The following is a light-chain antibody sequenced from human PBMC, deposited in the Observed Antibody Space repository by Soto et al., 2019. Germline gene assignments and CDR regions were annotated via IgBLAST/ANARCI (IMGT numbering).Light chain of an antibody. V-gene: IGKV3-20*01. CDR3: QQYGISPWT. CDR2: GAS. Sequence: EIVLTQSPGTLSLSPGERATLSCRASQSVSSSYLAWYQQKPGQAPRLLIYGASSRATGIPDRFSGSGSGTDFTFTISRLEPEDFAVYYCQQYGISPWTFGQGTKVEIK. CDR1: QSVSSSY. J-gene: IGKJ1*01.